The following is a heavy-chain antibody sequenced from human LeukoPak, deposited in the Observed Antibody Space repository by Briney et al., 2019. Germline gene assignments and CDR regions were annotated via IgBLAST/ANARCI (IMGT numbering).Heavy chain of an antibody. CDR1: GFTFSSYG. V-gene: IGHV3-30*18. CDR3: AKDQGYSYGPDY. J-gene: IGHJ4*02. CDR2: ISYDGSNK. D-gene: IGHD5-18*01. Sequence: SGRSLRLSCAASGFTFSSYGMHWVRQAPGKGLEWVAVISYDGSNKYYADSVKGRFTISRDNSKNTLYLQMHSLRAEDTAVYYCAKDQGYSYGPDYWGQGTLVTVSS.